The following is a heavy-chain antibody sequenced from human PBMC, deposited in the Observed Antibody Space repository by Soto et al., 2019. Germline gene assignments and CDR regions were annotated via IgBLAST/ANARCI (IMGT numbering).Heavy chain of an antibody. V-gene: IGHV3-30*18. CDR1: GFPFSSYV. CDR2: ISYDGSNK. CDR3: AKVGVRAVAGTGGRGWFNP. J-gene: IGHJ5*02. D-gene: IGHD6-19*01. Sequence: VWSLRLSCAASGFPFSSYVMHWVRQAPGKGLEWVAVISYDGSNKYYADSVKGRFNISRDNSKNTLYLQMNSLRAEDTAVYYCAKVGVRAVAGTGGRGWFNPWGQGTVVTVS.